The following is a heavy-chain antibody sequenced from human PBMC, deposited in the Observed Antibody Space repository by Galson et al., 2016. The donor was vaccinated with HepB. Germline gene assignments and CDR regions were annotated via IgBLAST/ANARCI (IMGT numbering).Heavy chain of an antibody. CDR2: ISYDGVTK. Sequence: SLRLSCAAPGFTFSTYGMHWVRQAPGKGLEWVAVISYDGVTKYHADSVKGRFTISRDNSKNTLYLQMHRLRFEDTAVYYCASDPRQWQRGYNYGFEYWGQGTLVSVSS. CDR3: ASDPRQWQRGYNYGFEY. J-gene: IGHJ4*02. D-gene: IGHD5-18*01. CDR1: GFTFSTYG. V-gene: IGHV3-30*03.